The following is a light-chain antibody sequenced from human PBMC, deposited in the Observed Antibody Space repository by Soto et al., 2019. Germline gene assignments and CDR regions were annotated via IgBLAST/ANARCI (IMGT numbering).Light chain of an antibody. J-gene: IGKJ1*01. Sequence: IVLAPGRDILSFSLGERATLACRASQGVSTSYLAWYQQKPGQAHRLLIYGASIRATSVPDSFSGSRSGTDFTLTITSRMPDEFVVYYCRLPARRPGTFGQGPKVDIK. V-gene: IGKV3-20*01. CDR2: GAS. CDR3: RLPARRPGT. CDR1: QGVSTSY.